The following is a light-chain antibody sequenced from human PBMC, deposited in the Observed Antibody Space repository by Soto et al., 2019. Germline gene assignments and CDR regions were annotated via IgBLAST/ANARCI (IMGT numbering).Light chain of an antibody. J-gene: IGKJ1*01. CDR2: GAS. V-gene: IGKV3-20*01. Sequence: EIVLTQSPGTLSLSPGERATLSCRASQSVGSSQLAWHQQEPGQAPRLLIYGASSRATGIPDRFSGSGSGTDFTLTISRLEPEDFAVYYCQQYASSPRTFGQGTKV. CDR3: QQYASSPRT. CDR1: QSVGSSQ.